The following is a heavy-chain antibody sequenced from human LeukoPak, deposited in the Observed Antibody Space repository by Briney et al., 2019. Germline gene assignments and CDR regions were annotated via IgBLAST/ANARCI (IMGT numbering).Heavy chain of an antibody. CDR2: IIPILGIA. Sequence: ASVKVSCKASGGTFSSYAISWVRQAPGQGLEWMGRIIPILGIANYAQKFQGRVTITADKSTSTAYMELSSLRSEDTAVYYCARDLTDYGEVDYWGQGTLVTVSS. CDR3: ARDLTDYGEVDY. CDR1: GGTFSSYA. D-gene: IGHD4-17*01. J-gene: IGHJ4*02. V-gene: IGHV1-69*04.